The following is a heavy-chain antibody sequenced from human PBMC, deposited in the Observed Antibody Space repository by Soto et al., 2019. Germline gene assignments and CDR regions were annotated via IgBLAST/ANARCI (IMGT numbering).Heavy chain of an antibody. J-gene: IGHJ5*02. V-gene: IGHV3-7*01. CDR2: INKDGSER. D-gene: IGHD1-20*01. CDR1: GFTFDDYW. Sequence: EVQLVESGGVLVQPGASLRLSCVASGFTFDDYWMNRVRQAPGKGLEWVAIINKDGSERYYVDSVKGRFTISRDNSKDSLFLQMESLGAEDTALYYCARDGHNTNDVDRWGQGTRVTVSS. CDR3: ARDGHNTNDVDR.